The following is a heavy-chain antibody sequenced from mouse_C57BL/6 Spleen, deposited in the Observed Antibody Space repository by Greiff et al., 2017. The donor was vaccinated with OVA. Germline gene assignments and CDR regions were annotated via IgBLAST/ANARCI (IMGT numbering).Heavy chain of an antibody. CDR1: GFTFSDYG. V-gene: IGHV5-17*01. Sequence: EVKVEESGGGLVKPGGSLKLSCAASGFTFSDYGMHWVRQAPEKGLEWVAYISSGSSTIYYADTVKGRFTISRDNAKNTLFLQMTSLRSEDTAMYYCARGGLIYYGSSPPWFAYWGQGTLVTVSA. CDR2: ISSGSSTI. J-gene: IGHJ3*01. CDR3: ARGGLIYYGSSPPWFAY. D-gene: IGHD1-1*01.